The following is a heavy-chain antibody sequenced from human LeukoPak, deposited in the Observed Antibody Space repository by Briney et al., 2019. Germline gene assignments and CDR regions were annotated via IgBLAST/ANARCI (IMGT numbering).Heavy chain of an antibody. CDR2: INPNSGGT. V-gene: IGHV1-2*02. J-gene: IGHJ4*02. Sequence: ASVKVSCKASGGTFSSYAISWVRQAPGQGLEWMGWINPNSGGTNYAQKFQGRVTMTRDTSISTAYMELSRLRSDDTAVYYCARVRYDSSFYYFDYWGQGTLVTVSS. CDR1: GGTFSSYA. CDR3: ARVRYDSSFYYFDY. D-gene: IGHD3-22*01.